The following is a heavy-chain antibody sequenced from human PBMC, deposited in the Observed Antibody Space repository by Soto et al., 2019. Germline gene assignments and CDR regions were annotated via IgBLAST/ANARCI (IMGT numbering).Heavy chain of an antibody. Sequence: QVQLVQSGAEVKKPGASVKVSCKASGYTFTSYGISWVRQAPGQGLEWMGWISAYNGNTNYAQKRQGRVTMTTAPSTTTADMELRSLRADDTAVYYCARDTYYYDSSGYYYYYYGMDIWGQGTTVTVSS. J-gene: IGHJ6*02. CDR3: ARDTYYYDSSGYYYYYYGMDI. D-gene: IGHD3-22*01. V-gene: IGHV1-18*01. CDR1: GYTFTSYG. CDR2: ISAYNGNT.